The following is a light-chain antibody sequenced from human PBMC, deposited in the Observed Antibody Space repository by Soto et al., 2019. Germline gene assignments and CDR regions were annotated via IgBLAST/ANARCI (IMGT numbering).Light chain of an antibody. CDR1: ETISTW. Sequence: DSKVTQSPHTLSASVGGRITITFRVSETISTWMAWYQQKPGKAPKLLVYDAYTLQSGVASRFSGSGSGTEFTLIISGLQPDASATYYCQQYTNTNNPWMFGQGTKVDIK. J-gene: IGKJ1*01. V-gene: IGKV1-5*01. CDR2: DAY. CDR3: QQYTNTNNPWM.